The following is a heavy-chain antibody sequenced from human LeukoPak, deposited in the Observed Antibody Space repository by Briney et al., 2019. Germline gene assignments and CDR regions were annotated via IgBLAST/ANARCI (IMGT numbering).Heavy chain of an antibody. Sequence: GESLKISCKGSGYSFTSYWIGWVRQMPGKGLEWMVIIYPGDSDTRYSPSFQGQVTISANKSISTAYLQWSSLKASDTAMYYCARIPVVVTATGGAFDIWGQGTMVTVSS. CDR3: ARIPVVVTATGGAFDI. V-gene: IGHV5-51*01. CDR2: IYPGDSDT. J-gene: IGHJ3*02. D-gene: IGHD2-21*02. CDR1: GYSFTSYW.